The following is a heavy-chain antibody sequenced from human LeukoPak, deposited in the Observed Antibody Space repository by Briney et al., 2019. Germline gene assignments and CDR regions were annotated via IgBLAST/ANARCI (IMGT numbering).Heavy chain of an antibody. CDR3: VRSATTLGRFDY. CDR2: IYYSGST. J-gene: IGHJ4*02. Sequence: SETLSLTCTVSGGSISSSNNYWGWIRQPPGKGLEWIGSIYYSGSTYYNPSLKSRLTISVDTSKNLFSLKLTSVTAADTAVYYCVRSATTLGRFDYWGQGTLVTVSS. D-gene: IGHD4-11*01. CDR1: GGSISSSNNY. V-gene: IGHV4-39*01.